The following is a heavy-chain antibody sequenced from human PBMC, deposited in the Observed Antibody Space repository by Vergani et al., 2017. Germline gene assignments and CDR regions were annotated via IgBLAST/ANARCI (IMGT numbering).Heavy chain of an antibody. D-gene: IGHD2-2*01. CDR1: GYTFTSYY. Sequence: QVQLVQSGAEVKKPGASVKVSCKASGYTFTSYYMHWVRQAPGQGLEWMGIITPSGGSTSYEQKFQGRVTMTRDTSTSTVYMELSSLKSEDTAVYFCARVAPSSSEVTPTAFDVWGQGTMVTVSS. CDR2: ITPSGGST. CDR3: ARVAPSSSEVTPTAFDV. J-gene: IGHJ3*01. V-gene: IGHV1-46*01.